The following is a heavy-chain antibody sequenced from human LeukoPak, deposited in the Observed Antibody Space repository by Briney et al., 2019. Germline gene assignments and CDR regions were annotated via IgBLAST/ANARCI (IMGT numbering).Heavy chain of an antibody. V-gene: IGHV3-23*01. J-gene: IGHJ4*02. D-gene: IGHD2-15*01. CDR1: GFTFSSYW. CDR2: ISGSGGST. Sequence: GGSLRLSCAASGFTFSSYWMSWVRQAPGKGLEWVSAISGSGGSTYYADSVKGRFTISRDNSKNTLYLQMNSLRAEDTAVYYCAKDPGYCSGGSCYTPFDYWGQGTLVTVSS. CDR3: AKDPGYCSGGSCYTPFDY.